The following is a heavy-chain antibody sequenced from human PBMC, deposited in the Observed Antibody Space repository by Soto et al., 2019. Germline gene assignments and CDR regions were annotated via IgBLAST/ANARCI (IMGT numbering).Heavy chain of an antibody. Sequence: PGGSLRLSCAASGFTFSNSAMSWVRQAPGKGLEWVSAIIDSGGSTYYADSVKGRFTISRDNSKSTLYLQMNSLRAEDTALYYCAKGRSYYYYYGVDVWGQGTTVTVSS. CDR3: AKGRSYYYYYGVDV. CDR2: IIDSGGST. CDR1: GFTFSNSA. J-gene: IGHJ6*02. V-gene: IGHV3-23*01.